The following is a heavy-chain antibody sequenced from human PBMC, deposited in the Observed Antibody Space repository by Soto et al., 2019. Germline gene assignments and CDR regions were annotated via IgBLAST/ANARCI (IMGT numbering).Heavy chain of an antibody. V-gene: IGHV3-30*18. CDR3: AKDGRGSYYFDY. Sequence: QVQLVESGGGVVQPGRSLRLSCAASGFTFSSYGMHWVRQAPGKGLEWVAVISYDGRNKYYADSVKGRFTISRDNSKNTLYLQMNSLRAEDTAVYYCAKDGRGSYYFDYWGQGTLVTVSS. D-gene: IGHD1-26*01. CDR2: ISYDGRNK. CDR1: GFTFSSYG. J-gene: IGHJ4*02.